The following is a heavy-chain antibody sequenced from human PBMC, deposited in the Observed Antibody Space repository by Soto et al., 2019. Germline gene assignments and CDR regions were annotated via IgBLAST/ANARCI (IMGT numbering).Heavy chain of an antibody. V-gene: IGHV4-59*01. CDR3: ARPTYNSGSPFDY. Sequence: SETLSLTCTVFGGSISSYYGSWIRQPPGKGLEWIGYIYYSGSTNYNPSLKSRVTISVDTSKNQFSLKLSSVTAADTAVYYCARPTYNSGSPFDYWGQGTLVTVPQ. J-gene: IGHJ4*02. CDR2: IYYSGST. D-gene: IGHD1-20*01. CDR1: GGSISSYY.